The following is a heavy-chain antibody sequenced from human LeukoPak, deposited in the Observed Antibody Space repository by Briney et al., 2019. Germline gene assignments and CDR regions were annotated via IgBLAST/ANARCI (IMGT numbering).Heavy chain of an antibody. Sequence: GRSLRLSCAASGFTFDDYAMHWVRQAPGKGLEWVSGISWNSGSIGYADSVKGRFTISRDNAKNSLYLQMNSLRAEDTALYYCAKGRGDYGDLYYFDYWGQGTLVTVSS. D-gene: IGHD4-17*01. V-gene: IGHV3-9*01. CDR3: AKGRGDYGDLYYFDY. CDR1: GFTFDDYA. CDR2: ISWNSGSI. J-gene: IGHJ4*02.